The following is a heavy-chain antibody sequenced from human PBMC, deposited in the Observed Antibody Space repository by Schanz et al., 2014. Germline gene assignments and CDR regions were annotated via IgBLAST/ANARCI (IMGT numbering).Heavy chain of an antibody. CDR2: IYYRGNT. Sequence: QVQLQESGPGLVEPSQTLSLTCTVSGDSISSAYWSWIRQHPGKGLEWIGFIYYRGNTYYNPSLKSRVSISLDPSKTQFFLNLNSLTAADTAVYYCARHGGIPYYPMDVWGRGTTVTVSS. D-gene: IGHD3-16*01. V-gene: IGHV4-31*03. CDR1: GDSISSAY. CDR3: ARHGGIPYYPMDV. J-gene: IGHJ6*02.